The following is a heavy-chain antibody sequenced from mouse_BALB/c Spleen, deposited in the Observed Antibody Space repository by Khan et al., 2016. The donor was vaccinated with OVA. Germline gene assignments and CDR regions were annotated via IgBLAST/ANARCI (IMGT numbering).Heavy chain of an antibody. CDR2: IHYSGRT. Sequence: EVQLQESGPDLVKPSQSLSLTCTVTGYSITSGYNWHWIRQFPGNKLEWMGYIHYSGRTNYKPSLKSRISITRDTSKNQFFLQLNSVTSEDTATYYCAGGFPTYWGQGTLVTVSA. CDR3: AGGFPTY. V-gene: IGHV3-1*02. CDR1: GYSITSGYN. J-gene: IGHJ3*01.